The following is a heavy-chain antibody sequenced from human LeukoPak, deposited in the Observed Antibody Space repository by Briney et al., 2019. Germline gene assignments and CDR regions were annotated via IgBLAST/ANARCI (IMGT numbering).Heavy chain of an antibody. D-gene: IGHD5-18*01. CDR3: ARGWQRRGGYSYGYFVFDY. CDR1: GFTFSNYS. Sequence: PGGSLRHSCAASGFTFSNYSMNWVREAPGKGLAWVSSISSSSSYIYYADPVKGRFTISRDNAKNSLYLQMNSLRAEDTAVYYCARGWQRRGGYSYGYFVFDYWGQGTLVTVSS. CDR2: ISSSSSYI. J-gene: IGHJ4*02. V-gene: IGHV3-21*01.